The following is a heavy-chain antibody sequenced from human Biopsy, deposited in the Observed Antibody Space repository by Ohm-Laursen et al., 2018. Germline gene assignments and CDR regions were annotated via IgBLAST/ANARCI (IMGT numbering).Heavy chain of an antibody. CDR3: ARLTRRGNIIFFDY. V-gene: IGHV4-59*08. D-gene: IGHD1-26*01. CDR2: KFYRGTT. Sequence: SETLSLTCTVSGDSVSNNFWTWIRQLPGKTLEWIAYKFYRGTTTYNPSLKGRVIVSVDPPKSQISLKLTSVTASDTAIYYCARLTRRGNIIFFDYWGQGTLVAVSS. J-gene: IGHJ4*02. CDR1: GDSVSNNF.